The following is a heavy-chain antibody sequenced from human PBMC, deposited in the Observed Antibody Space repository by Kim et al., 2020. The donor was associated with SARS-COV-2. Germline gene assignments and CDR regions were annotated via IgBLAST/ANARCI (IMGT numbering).Heavy chain of an antibody. J-gene: IGHJ4*02. Sequence: GGSLRLSCAASGSTFSSYSMNWVRQAPGKGLEWVSFISVSSSYIYYADSVRGRFTISRDNAKNSLYLQMNSLRAEDTAVYYCATEGYWGQGTLVTVSS. CDR3: ATEGY. CDR2: ISVSSSYI. CDR1: GSTFSSYS. V-gene: IGHV3-21*01.